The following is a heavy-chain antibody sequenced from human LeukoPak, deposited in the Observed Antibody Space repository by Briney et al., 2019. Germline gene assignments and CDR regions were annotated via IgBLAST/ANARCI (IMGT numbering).Heavy chain of an antibody. V-gene: IGHV3-7*01. CDR1: GFTFSSHC. D-gene: IGHD5-12*01. Sequence: GGSLRLSCAASGFTFSSHCMNWVRQAPGKGLEWVARLHADGSEKYYVDSVKGRFTISRDNAKNSLYLQMNSLRVEDTAVYYCARGGYSFDYLGQGTLVTVSS. CDR2: LHADGSEK. CDR3: ARGGYSFDY. J-gene: IGHJ4*02.